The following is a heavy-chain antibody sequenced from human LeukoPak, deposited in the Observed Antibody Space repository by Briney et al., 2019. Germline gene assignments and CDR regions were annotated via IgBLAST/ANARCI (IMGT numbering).Heavy chain of an antibody. D-gene: IGHD2-15*01. Sequence: GGSLRLSCAASGFTLSSYSMNWVRQAPGKGLEWVSSISSSSSYIYYADSVKGRFTISRDNAKNSLYLQMNSLRAEDTAVYYCARDLSRSVVVVAATGYYYGMDVWGQGTTVTVSS. CDR2: ISSSSSYI. J-gene: IGHJ6*02. V-gene: IGHV3-21*01. CDR1: GFTLSSYS. CDR3: ARDLSRSVVVVAATGYYYGMDV.